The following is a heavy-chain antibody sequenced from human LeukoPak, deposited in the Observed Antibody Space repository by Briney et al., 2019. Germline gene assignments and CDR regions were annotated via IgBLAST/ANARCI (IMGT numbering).Heavy chain of an antibody. V-gene: IGHV3-21*01. D-gene: IGHD3-22*01. CDR3: ARGASEYYYDSSGSELGY. Sequence: GGSLRLSCAASGFTFSSYSMNWVRQAPGKGLEWVSFISSSSSHIYYTNSVKGRFTISRDNAKNSLYLQMNSLRAEDSAVYYCARGASEYYYDSSGSELGYWGQGTLVTVSS. CDR1: GFTFSSYS. J-gene: IGHJ4*02. CDR2: ISSSSSHI.